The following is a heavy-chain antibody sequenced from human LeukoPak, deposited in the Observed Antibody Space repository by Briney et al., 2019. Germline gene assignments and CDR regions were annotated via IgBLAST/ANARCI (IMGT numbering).Heavy chain of an antibody. D-gene: IGHD3-3*02. CDR3: ARGISRKTIAPGY. V-gene: IGHV1-18*01. J-gene: IGHJ4*02. Sequence: ASVKLSCKASVYTFTSYGISWVRQAPGQGLEWVGWISAYNGNTNYAQKLQGRVTMTTDTSTSTAYMELRSLRSEDTAVYYCARGISRKTIAPGYWGQGTLVTVSS. CDR1: VYTFTSYG. CDR2: ISAYNGNT.